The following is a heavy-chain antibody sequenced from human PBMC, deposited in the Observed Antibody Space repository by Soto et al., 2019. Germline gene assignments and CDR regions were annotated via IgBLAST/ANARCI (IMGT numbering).Heavy chain of an antibody. Sequence: GGSLRLSCAASGFTFSSYAMSWVRQAPGKGLEWVSAISGSGGSTYCADSVKGRFTISRDNSKNTLYLQMNSLRAEDTAVYYCAKVGLEPNYFDYWGQGTLVTVSS. CDR1: GFTFSSYA. J-gene: IGHJ4*02. CDR2: ISGSGGST. D-gene: IGHD1-1*01. V-gene: IGHV3-23*01. CDR3: AKVGLEPNYFDY.